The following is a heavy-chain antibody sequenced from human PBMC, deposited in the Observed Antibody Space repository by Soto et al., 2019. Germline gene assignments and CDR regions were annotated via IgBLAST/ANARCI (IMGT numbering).Heavy chain of an antibody. D-gene: IGHD3-9*01. CDR1: GGSISSSNW. Sequence: PSETLSLTCAVSGGSISSSNWWSWVRQPPGKGLEWIGEIYHSGSTNYNPSLKSRVTISVDKSKNQFSLKLSSVTAADTAVYYCARTSPHVLRYFVWLLEAYYFDYWGQGTLVTVSS. CDR2: IYHSGST. CDR3: ARTSPHVLRYFVWLLEAYYFDY. J-gene: IGHJ4*02. V-gene: IGHV4-4*02.